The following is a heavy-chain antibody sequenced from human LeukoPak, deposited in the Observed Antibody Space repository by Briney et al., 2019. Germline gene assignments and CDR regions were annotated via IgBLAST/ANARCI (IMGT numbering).Heavy chain of an antibody. CDR1: GFNFGTYA. J-gene: IGHJ4*02. CDR2: LAGDGINI. Sequence: GGSLRLSCAASGFNFGTYAMSWVRQAPGKGLEWVALLAGDGINIFYADSVRGRFTISRDNSKNTLYLQMNSLRPEDTAVYYCAKAAVYSNRWTPFDDWGQGTLVTVSS. CDR3: AKAAVYSNRWTPFDD. V-gene: IGHV3-30*18. D-gene: IGHD2/OR15-2a*01.